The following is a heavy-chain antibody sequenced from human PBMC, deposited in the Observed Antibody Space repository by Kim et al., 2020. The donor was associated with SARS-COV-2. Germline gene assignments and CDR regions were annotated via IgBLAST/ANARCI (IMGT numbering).Heavy chain of an antibody. Sequence: SPSFQGHVTISADKSISTAYLQWSSLKASDTAMYYCARQGGEIYSSSLDYWGQGTLVTVSS. V-gene: IGHV5-10-1*01. CDR3: ARQGGEIYSSSLDY. J-gene: IGHJ4*02. D-gene: IGHD6-13*01.